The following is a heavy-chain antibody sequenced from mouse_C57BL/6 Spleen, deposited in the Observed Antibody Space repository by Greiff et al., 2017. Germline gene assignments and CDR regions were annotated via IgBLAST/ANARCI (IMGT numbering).Heavy chain of an antibody. CDR3: AREEEHYDYDGAWFAY. J-gene: IGHJ3*01. Sequence: QVQLKQSGAELVKPGASVKISCKASGYAFSSYWMNWVKQRPGKGLEWIGQIYPGDGDTNYNGKFKGKATLTADKSSSTAYMQLSSLTSEDSAVYFCAREEEHYDYDGAWFAYWGQGTLVTVSA. CDR2: IYPGDGDT. CDR1: GYAFSSYW. V-gene: IGHV1-80*01. D-gene: IGHD2-4*01.